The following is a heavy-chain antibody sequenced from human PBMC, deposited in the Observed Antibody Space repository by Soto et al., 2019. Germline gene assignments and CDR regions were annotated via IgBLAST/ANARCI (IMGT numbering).Heavy chain of an antibody. V-gene: IGHV3-33*01. CDR1: GFTFSSYG. D-gene: IGHD5-12*01. CDR2: IWYDGSNK. CDR3: ARDPGYSGYDGAVAGLDY. Sequence: GGSLRLSCAASGFTFSSYGMHWVRQAPGKGLEWVAVIWYDGSNKYYADSVKGRFTISRDNSKNTLYLQMNSLRAEDTAVYYCARDPGYSGYDGAVAGLDYWGQGTLVTVSS. J-gene: IGHJ4*02.